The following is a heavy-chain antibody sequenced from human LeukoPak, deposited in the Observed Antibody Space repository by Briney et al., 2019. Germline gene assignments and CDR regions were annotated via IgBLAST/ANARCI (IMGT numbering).Heavy chain of an antibody. CDR2: MDHSGRS. Sequence: SETLSLTCPISEGGLSHAGYFWSWVRQRPGKGLEWMGYMDHSGRSYYTPSLASRVVISVDTSKNQVSLTVRSVTAADTAVYYCAGDAGYGMDVWGQGTAVTVSS. CDR3: AGDAGYGMDV. J-gene: IGHJ6*02. CDR1: EGGLSHAGYF. V-gene: IGHV4-31*03.